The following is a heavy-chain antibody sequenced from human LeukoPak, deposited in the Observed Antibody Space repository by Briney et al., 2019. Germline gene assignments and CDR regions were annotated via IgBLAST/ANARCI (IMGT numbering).Heavy chain of an antibody. CDR3: AREGYCSGGTCFVDY. V-gene: IGHV3-7*01. CDR2: IKQDESEK. Sequence: GGSLRLSCSASGFTFSNYWMSWVRQAPGKGLEWVANIKQDESEKYYVDSVKGRFTISRDNAKSSLYLQMNSLRVEDTAVYYCAREGYCSGGTCFVDYWGQGTLVTVSS. D-gene: IGHD2-15*01. CDR1: GFTFSNYW. J-gene: IGHJ4*02.